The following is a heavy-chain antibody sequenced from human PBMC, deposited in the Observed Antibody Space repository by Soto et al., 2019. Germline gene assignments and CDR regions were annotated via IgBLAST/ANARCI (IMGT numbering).Heavy chain of an antibody. D-gene: IGHD3-9*01. CDR2: ISGSGGAT. V-gene: IGHV3-23*01. J-gene: IGHJ4*02. CDR1: GVPFFNFG. Sequence: GGSLRLSCEVSGVPFFNFGMNWVRQSPGKGLEWVSGISGSGGATYYADSVQGRFTISKDSSKNTLYLQMNGLRAEDTAVYYCGKLNTGYALYYFDRWGQGTRVTISS. CDR3: GKLNTGYALYYFDR.